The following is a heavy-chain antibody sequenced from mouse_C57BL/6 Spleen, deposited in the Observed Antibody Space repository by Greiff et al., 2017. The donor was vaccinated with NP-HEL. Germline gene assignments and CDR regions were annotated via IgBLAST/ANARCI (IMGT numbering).Heavy chain of an antibody. CDR1: GYTFTSYW. D-gene: IGHD2-5*01. CDR2: IHPNSGST. J-gene: IGHJ4*01. CDR3: AISGYYSNYGDYAMDY. Sequence: VQLQQSGAELVKPGASVKLSCKASGYTFTSYWMHWVKQRPGQGLEWIGMIHPNSGSTNYNEKFKSKATLTVDKSSSTAYMQLSSLTSEDSAVYYCAISGYYSNYGDYAMDYWGQGTSVTVSS. V-gene: IGHV1-64*01.